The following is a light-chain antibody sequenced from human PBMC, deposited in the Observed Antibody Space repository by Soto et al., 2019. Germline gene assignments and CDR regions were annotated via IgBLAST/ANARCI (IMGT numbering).Light chain of an antibody. V-gene: IGKV1-5*02. Sequence: DIQMTQSPSTLSASVGDRVTIICWASQSISSWLAWYQQKPGKAPKLLISAASTLQRGVPSRFSGSGSGTEFTLTIVRLQPEDVGTYYCQETNYYFFGPGTKVDIK. CDR2: AAS. CDR3: QETNYYF. CDR1: QSISSW. J-gene: IGKJ2*01.